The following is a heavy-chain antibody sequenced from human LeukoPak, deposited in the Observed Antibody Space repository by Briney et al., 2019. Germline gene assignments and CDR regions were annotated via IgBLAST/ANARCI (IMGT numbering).Heavy chain of an antibody. D-gene: IGHD2-2*01. J-gene: IGHJ4*02. V-gene: IGHV3-13*04. CDR3: ARGLGYCSSTSCYFDY. CDR1: GFTFSSYD. CDR2: IGTAGDT. Sequence: GGSLSLSCAASGFTFSSYDMHWVRQATGKGLEWVSAIGTAGDTYYPGSVKGRFTISRENAENSLYLQMNSLRAGDTAVYYCARGLGYCSSTSCYFDYWGQGTLVTVSS.